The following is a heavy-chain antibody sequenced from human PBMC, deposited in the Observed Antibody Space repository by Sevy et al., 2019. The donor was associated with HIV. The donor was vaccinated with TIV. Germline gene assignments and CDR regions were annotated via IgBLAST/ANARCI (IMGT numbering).Heavy chain of an antibody. CDR3: ARAEGDDYNYGYFDS. Sequence: LRLSCTVSGGSIRSGRYYWTWIRQPAGKGLEWIGRIFPSGGSNFNPSMMSRVSMSIDTSKKQFSLRLTSVTAADTAVYYCARAEGDDYNYGYFDSWGPGTLVTVSS. D-gene: IGHD4-4*01. J-gene: IGHJ4*02. CDR2: IFPSGGS. V-gene: IGHV4-61*02. CDR1: GGSIRSGRYY.